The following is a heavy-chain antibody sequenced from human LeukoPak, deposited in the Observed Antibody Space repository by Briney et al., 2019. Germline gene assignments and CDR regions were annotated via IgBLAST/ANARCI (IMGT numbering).Heavy chain of an antibody. J-gene: IGHJ4*02. CDR3: GRDAVLGSGSVDC. CDR1: GFTFTNHW. D-gene: IGHD3-10*01. V-gene: IGHV3-74*01. Sequence: GGSLRLSCAASGFTFTNHWMHWVRQAPGKGLVWVSRIRPDGRETNHADSVKGRFTISRDNAKNTLYLQMNSLGAEDTAVYYCGRDAVLGSGSVDCWGQGVLVTVSS. CDR2: IRPDGRET.